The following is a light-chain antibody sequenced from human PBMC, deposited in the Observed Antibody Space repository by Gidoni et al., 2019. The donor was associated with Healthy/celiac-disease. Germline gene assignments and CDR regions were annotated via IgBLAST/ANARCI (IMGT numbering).Light chain of an antibody. CDR2: EVS. J-gene: IGLJ3*02. Sequence: QSALTQTASVSVSPGQSITISCTGNSSDVGGYNYVSWYQQHTGKSPKLMIYEVSNRPSGVSNRFSGSKSGNTASLTISGLQAEDEADYYCSSYTSSSTRVFGGGTKLTVL. CDR3: SSYTSSSTRV. CDR1: SSDVGGYNY. V-gene: IGLV2-14*01.